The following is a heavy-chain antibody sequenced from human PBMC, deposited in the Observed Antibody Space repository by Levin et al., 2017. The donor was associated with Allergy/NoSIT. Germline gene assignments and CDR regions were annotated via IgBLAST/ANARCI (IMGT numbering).Heavy chain of an antibody. CDR3: ARDATDSSGPYDY. D-gene: IGHD3-22*01. J-gene: IGHJ4*02. Sequence: PGGSLRLSCAASGFMVSRRYMSWVRQAPGKGLEWVSVIYSGGSTYYADSVKGRFTISRDTSKNTVYLQMNSLRVEDTAVYYCARDATDSSGPYDYWGQGTLVTVSS. CDR1: GFMVSRRY. CDR2: IYSGGST. V-gene: IGHV3-66*01.